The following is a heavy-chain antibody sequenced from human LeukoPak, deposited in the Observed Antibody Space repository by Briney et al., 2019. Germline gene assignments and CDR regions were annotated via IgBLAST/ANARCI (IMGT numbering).Heavy chain of an antibody. CDR3: ARYIGDYVNDQYYFDY. Sequence: GGSLRLSCAASGFTVSSNYMSWVRQAPGKGLEWVSVIYSGGSTYYADSVKGRFTISRDNSKNTLYLQMNSLRAEDTAVYYCARYIGDYVNDQYYFDYWGQGTLVTVSS. CDR1: GFTVSSNY. V-gene: IGHV3-66*01. CDR2: IYSGGST. D-gene: IGHD4-17*01. J-gene: IGHJ4*02.